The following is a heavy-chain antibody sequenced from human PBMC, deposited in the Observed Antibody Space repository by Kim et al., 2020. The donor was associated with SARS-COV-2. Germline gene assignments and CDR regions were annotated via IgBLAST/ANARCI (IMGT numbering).Heavy chain of an antibody. CDR2: IIPILGIA. CDR3: ASSNHDYYGSGSYYRAPWAFDI. CDR1: GGTFSSYA. D-gene: IGHD3-10*01. J-gene: IGHJ3*02. V-gene: IGHV1-69*04. Sequence: SVKVSCKASGGTFSSYAISWVRQAPGQGLEWMGRIIPILGIANYAQKFQGRVTITADKSTSTAYMELSSLRSEDTAVYYCASSNHDYYGSGSYYRAPWAFDIWGQGTMVTVSS.